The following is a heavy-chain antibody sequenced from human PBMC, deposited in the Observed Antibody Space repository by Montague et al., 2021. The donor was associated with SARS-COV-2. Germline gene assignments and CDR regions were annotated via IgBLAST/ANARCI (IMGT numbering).Heavy chain of an antibody. Sequence: CAISGDSVSSNLATWNWIRQSPSRGLEWLGRTYYRSKWYNDYAESVKSRITIDPDTSKHQFSLHLNSVTPEDTAVYYCARIPVGSKYYFYFWGQGTLVTV. J-gene: IGHJ4*02. D-gene: IGHD2-2*01. CDR1: GDSVSSNLAT. CDR3: ARIPVGSKYYFYF. CDR2: TYYRSKWYN. V-gene: IGHV6-1*01.